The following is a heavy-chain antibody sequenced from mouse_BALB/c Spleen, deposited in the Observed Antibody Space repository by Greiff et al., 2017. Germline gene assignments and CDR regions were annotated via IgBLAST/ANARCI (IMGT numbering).Heavy chain of an antibody. V-gene: IGHV1-69*02. CDR2: IYPSDSYT. J-gene: IGHJ1*01. D-gene: IGHD1-1*01. CDR1: GYTFTSYW. Sequence: QVQLQQSGAELVRPGASVKLSCKASGYTFTSYWINWVKQRPGQGLEWIGNIYPSDSYTNYNQKFKDKATLTVDKSSSTAYMQLSSPTSEDSAVYYCTRITTVVATSDWYFDVWGAGTTVTVSS. CDR3: TRITTVVATSDWYFDV.